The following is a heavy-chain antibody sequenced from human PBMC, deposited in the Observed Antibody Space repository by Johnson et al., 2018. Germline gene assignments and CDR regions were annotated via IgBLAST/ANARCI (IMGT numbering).Heavy chain of an antibody. Sequence: QVQLQESGPGRVKPSETLSLTCSVSGVSIRNYYWSWIRQAPGKGLQWIGYIYYSGSTNYSPSLKSRLTISVDTSKNQVSLNLSSVTAADTAVYSCAGMSTVTYMFDVWGQGTMVTVAS. J-gene: IGHJ3*01. V-gene: IGHV4-59*01. CDR3: AGMSTVTYMFDV. D-gene: IGHD1-1*01. CDR2: IYYSGST. CDR1: GVSIRNYY.